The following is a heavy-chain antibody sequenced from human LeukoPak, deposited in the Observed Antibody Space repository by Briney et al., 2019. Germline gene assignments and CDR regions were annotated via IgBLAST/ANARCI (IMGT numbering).Heavy chain of an antibody. J-gene: IGHJ5*02. CDR2: INHSGST. V-gene: IGHV4-34*01. CDR1: GGSFSGYY. D-gene: IGHD4-17*01. Sequence: SETLSLTCAVYGGSFSGYYWSWIRQPPGKGLEWIGEINHSGSTNYNPSLKSRVTISVDTSKNQFSLKLSSVTAADTAVYYCAREVRTTVTTKPFDPWGQGTLVTVSS. CDR3: AREVRTTVTTKPFDP.